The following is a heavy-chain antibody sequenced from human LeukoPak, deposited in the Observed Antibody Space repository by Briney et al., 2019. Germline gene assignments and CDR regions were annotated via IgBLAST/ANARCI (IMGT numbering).Heavy chain of an antibody. CDR3: ATGPGYSCSGQ. V-gene: IGHV3-15*01. D-gene: IGHD3-10*01. CDR2: IKRQTVGCTT. CDR1: GFIFSNAW. J-gene: IGHJ4*02. Sequence: PGGSLRLSCAASGFIFSNAWMTWGRQAPGKGLEWVGLIKRQTVGCTTDYPPPLKRRFAISIDDSPNTLYLQINRLKTEDTAVYYCATGPGYSCSGQWGQGALVTVSS.